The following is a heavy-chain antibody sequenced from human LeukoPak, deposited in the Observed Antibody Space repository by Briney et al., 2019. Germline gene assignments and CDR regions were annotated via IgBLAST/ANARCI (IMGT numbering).Heavy chain of an antibody. J-gene: IGHJ4*02. CDR3: ARSNSITIFGVVTNFDC. D-gene: IGHD3-3*01. V-gene: IGHV4-4*07. CDR1: GGSISTYY. Sequence: SETLSLTCTVSGGSISTYYWSWIRQPAGKGLEWIGRIYTTGSTNYNPSLKSRVTMSVDTSKNQFSLKLSSVTAADTAVYYCARSNSITIFGVVTNFDCWGQGTLVTVSS. CDR2: IYTTGST.